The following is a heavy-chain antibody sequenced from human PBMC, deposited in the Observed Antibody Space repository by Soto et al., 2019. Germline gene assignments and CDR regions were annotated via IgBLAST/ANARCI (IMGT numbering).Heavy chain of an antibody. D-gene: IGHD6-13*01. Sequence: PSETLSLTCTVSGASISSGDYYWSWIRQNPGKGLEWIGYIYYSGTTNYNPSLKSRLTISVDTSKNQFSLKLNSMTAADTAVYYCARYSNNWFQTEGMDVWGQGTTVTVSS. J-gene: IGHJ6*02. CDR1: GASISSGDYY. CDR3: ARYSNNWFQTEGMDV. CDR2: IYYSGTT. V-gene: IGHV4-31*03.